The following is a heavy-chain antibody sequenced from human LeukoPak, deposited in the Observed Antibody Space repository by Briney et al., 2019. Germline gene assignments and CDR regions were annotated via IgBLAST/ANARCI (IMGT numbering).Heavy chain of an antibody. CDR1: GFTFTSSA. CDR3: AKIPQVGIFAVPNFDS. CDR2: IVVGSGNT. V-gene: IGHV1-58*02. J-gene: IGHJ4*02. D-gene: IGHD3-3*01. Sequence: SVKVSCKASGFTFTSSAMQWVRQARGQRLEWIGWIVVGSGNTNYAQKFQERVTITRDMSTSTAYMELSSLRAEDTAVYYCAKIPQVGIFAVPNFDSWGQGTLVTVS.